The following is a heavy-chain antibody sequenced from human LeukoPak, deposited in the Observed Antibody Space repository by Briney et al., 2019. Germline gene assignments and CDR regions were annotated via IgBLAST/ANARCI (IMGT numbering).Heavy chain of an antibody. J-gene: IGHJ4*02. CDR1: GGSISSGSYY. CDR2: IYTSGST. Sequence: PSQTLSLTCTVSGGSISSGSYYWSWIRQPAGKGLEWIGRIYTSGSTNYNPSLKSRVTISVDTSKNQFSLKLSSVTAADTAVYYRARDTPRYSNYDVPAFDYWGQGTLVTVSS. D-gene: IGHD4-11*01. V-gene: IGHV4-61*02. CDR3: ARDTPRYSNYDVPAFDY.